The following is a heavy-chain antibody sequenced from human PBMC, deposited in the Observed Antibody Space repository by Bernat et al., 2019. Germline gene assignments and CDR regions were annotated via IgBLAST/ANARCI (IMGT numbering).Heavy chain of an antibody. CDR1: GFTFSSYG. J-gene: IGHJ4*02. D-gene: IGHD6-19*01. Sequence: QVQLVESGGGVVQPGRSLRLSCAASGFTFSSYGMHWVRQAPGKGLEWVAVIWYDGSNKYYADSVKGRFTISRDNSKNTLYLQMNSLRAEDTAVYYCARGPGIAVAGTDFDYWGQGTLVTVSS. V-gene: IGHV3-33*01. CDR2: IWYDGSNK. CDR3: ARGPGIAVAGTDFDY.